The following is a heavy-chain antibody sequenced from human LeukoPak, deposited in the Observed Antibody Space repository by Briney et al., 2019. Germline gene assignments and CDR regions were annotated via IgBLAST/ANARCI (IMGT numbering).Heavy chain of an antibody. CDR2: IYHSGST. D-gene: IGHD3-10*01. CDR1: GGSFSGYY. J-gene: IGHJ3*02. CDR3: ARDWGGPNDAFDI. Sequence: SETLSLTCAVYGGSFSGYYWSWIRQPPGKGLEWIGSIYHSGSTYYNSSLKSRVTISVDTSKNQFSLKLSSVTAADTAVYYCARDWGGPNDAFDIWGQGTMVTVSS. V-gene: IGHV4-34*01.